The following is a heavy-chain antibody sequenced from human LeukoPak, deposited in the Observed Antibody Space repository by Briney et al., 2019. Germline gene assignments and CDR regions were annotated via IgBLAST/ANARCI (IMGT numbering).Heavy chain of an antibody. Sequence: PGGSLRLSCAASGFTFSSYAMHWVRQAPGKGLEWVAVISYDGSNKYYADSVKGRFTISRDNSKNTLYLQMNSLRAEDTAVYYCARADLNYYYYGMDVWGQGTTVTVSS. CDR2: ISYDGSNK. V-gene: IGHV3-30-3*01. CDR1: GFTFSSYA. J-gene: IGHJ6*02. CDR3: ARADLNYYYYGMDV.